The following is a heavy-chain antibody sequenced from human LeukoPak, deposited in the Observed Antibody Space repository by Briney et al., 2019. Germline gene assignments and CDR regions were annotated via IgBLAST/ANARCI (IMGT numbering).Heavy chain of an antibody. V-gene: IGHV4-4*02. CDR3: SRENGAFSPFGY. Sequence: SGTLSLTCGVCVGSITTTNWWSWVRQPPGQGLDWIGEVSLSGLTNCNPFLSSRPLMPVDTSNNHLSLQLTPVTFAHTGLFYCSRENGAFSPFGYWGQGTLVTVSS. D-gene: IGHD2-8*01. CDR2: VSLSGLT. J-gene: IGHJ4*02. CDR1: VGSITTTNW.